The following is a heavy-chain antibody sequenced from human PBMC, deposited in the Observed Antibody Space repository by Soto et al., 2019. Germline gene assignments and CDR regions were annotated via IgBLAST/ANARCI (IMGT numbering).Heavy chain of an antibody. V-gene: IGHV3-33*01. CDR2: IWYDGSNK. D-gene: IGHD5-12*01. Sequence: GSLRLSCAASGFTFSSYGMHWVRQAPDKGLEWVAVIWYDGSNKYYADSVKGRFTISRDNSKNTLYLQMNSLRAEDTAVYYCAREREDGYNYFYFDYWGQGTLVTVSS. J-gene: IGHJ4*02. CDR1: GFTFSSYG. CDR3: AREREDGYNYFYFDY.